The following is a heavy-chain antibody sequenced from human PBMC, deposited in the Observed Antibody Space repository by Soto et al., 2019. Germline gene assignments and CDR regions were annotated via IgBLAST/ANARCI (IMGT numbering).Heavy chain of an antibody. Sequence: PGGSLRLSCAASGFTFNNYAMTWVRQAPGKGLEWVSVIGGGTGSTYYAASVKGRFTISRDNSKNTLYLQMNSLRPEDTAEYYCVKGSSGNSYSALDIWGQGTMVTVSS. CDR1: GFTFNNYA. D-gene: IGHD3-22*01. CDR2: IGGGTGST. CDR3: VKGSSGNSYSALDI. J-gene: IGHJ3*02. V-gene: IGHV3-23*01.